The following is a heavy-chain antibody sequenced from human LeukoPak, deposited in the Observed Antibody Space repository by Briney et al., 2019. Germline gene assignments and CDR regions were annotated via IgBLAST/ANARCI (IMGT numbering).Heavy chain of an antibody. CDR1: GFSFSRYW. D-gene: IGHD7-27*01. CDR3: ASRTGDFSGRAFDI. V-gene: IGHV3-7*01. Sequence: PGGSLRLSCAASGFSFSRYWMSWVRQAPGKGLECVANINEDGSEKYYVDSVKGRFTISRDNAKKSLYLQMNSLRAEDTAVYYCASRTGDFSGRAFDIWGQGTMVTVSS. J-gene: IGHJ3*02. CDR2: INEDGSEK.